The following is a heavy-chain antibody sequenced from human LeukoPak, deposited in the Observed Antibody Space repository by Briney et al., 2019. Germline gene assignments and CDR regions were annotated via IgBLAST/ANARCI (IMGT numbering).Heavy chain of an antibody. CDR2: IIPIFGTA. J-gene: IGHJ4*02. V-gene: IGHV1-69*05. Sequence: SVKVSCKASGGTFSSYAISWVRQAPGQGLEWMGGIIPIFGTANYAQKFQGRVTITTDESTSTAYMELSSLRSEDTAVYYCATTHTSYSYDSSGYSAYFDYWGQGTLVTVSS. D-gene: IGHD3-22*01. CDR1: GGTFSSYA. CDR3: ATTHTSYSYDSSGYSAYFDY.